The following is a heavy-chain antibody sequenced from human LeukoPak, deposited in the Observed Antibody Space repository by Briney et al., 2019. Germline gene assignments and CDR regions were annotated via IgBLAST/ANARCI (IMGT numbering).Heavy chain of an antibody. CDR2: INPNSGGT. D-gene: IGHD3-3*01. V-gene: IGHV1-2*06. CDR3: ARDGGYDFWSGYCDY. CDR1: GGTFSSYA. Sequence: ASVKVSCKASGGTFSSYAISWVRQAPGQGLEWMGRINPNSGGTNYAQKFQGRVTMTRDTSISTAYMELSRLRSDDTAVYYCARDGGYDFWSGYCDYWGQGTLVTVSS. J-gene: IGHJ4*02.